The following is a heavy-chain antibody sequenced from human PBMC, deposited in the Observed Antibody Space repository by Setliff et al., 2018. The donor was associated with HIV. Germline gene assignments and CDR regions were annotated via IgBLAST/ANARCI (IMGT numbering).Heavy chain of an antibody. J-gene: IGHJ6*03. D-gene: IGHD6-6*01. CDR2: IIPLFGTA. CDR3: SKVSEHRTSSGSFYYYMDV. V-gene: IGHV1-69*13. Sequence: GASVKVSCKASGGTFNINAVTWVRQAPGQGLEWVGAIIPLFGTANYAQKFQGRVTVTADDSTSTVYMEVISLRSADTAVYYCSKVSEHRTSSGSFYYYMDVWGEGTTVTVSS. CDR1: GGTFNINA.